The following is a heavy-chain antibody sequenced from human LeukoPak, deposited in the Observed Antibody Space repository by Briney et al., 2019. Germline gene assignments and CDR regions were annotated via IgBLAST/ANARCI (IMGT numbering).Heavy chain of an antibody. CDR2: ISTSGSTI. D-gene: IGHD6-19*01. V-gene: IGHV3-48*04. CDR3: ARETAVAETYYYYMDV. J-gene: IGHJ6*03. CDR1: GFTFSTYS. Sequence: GGSLRLSCAASGFTFSTYSMNWVRQAPGKGLEWLSYISTSGSTIYYADSVKGRFTISRDNAKSSLYLHMNSLRAEDTAVYYCARETAVAETYYYYMDVWGKGTTVTVSS.